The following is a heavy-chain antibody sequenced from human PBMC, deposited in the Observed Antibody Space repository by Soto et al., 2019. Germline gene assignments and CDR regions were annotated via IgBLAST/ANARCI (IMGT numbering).Heavy chain of an antibody. D-gene: IGHD4-4*01. CDR2: INPNSGGT. Sequence: GASVKVSCKASGYTFTNFDINWVRQAPGQGLEWMGWINPNSGGTNYAQKFQGRVTMTRDTSISTAYMELSRLRSDDTAVYYCARSDGNSARFDYWGQGTLVTVSS. CDR1: GYTFTNFD. V-gene: IGHV1-2*02. J-gene: IGHJ4*02. CDR3: ARSDGNSARFDY.